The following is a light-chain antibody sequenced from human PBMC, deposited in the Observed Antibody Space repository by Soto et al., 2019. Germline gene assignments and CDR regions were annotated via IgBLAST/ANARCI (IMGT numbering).Light chain of an antibody. CDR1: QSIAAY. J-gene: IGKJ5*01. CDR3: QQSYSIPIT. CDR2: AAS. Sequence: DVQMTQSPSSLSASVGYRFTITCRASQSIAAYLNWYQQKPGKAPKFLIHAASSLQSGVPSRFSGSGSGAEFTLTISSLQPEDFEIYFCQQSYSIPITFGQGTRLEIK. V-gene: IGKV1-39*01.